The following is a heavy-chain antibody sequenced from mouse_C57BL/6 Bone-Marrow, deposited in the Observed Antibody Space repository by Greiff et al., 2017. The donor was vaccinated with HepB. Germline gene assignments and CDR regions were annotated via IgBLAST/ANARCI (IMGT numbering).Heavy chain of an antibody. CDR2: IDPSDSYT. J-gene: IGHJ2*01. Sequence: VQLQQPGAELVRPGTSVKLSCKASGYTFTSYWMHWVKQRPGQGLEWIGVIDPSDSYTNYNQKFKGKATLTVDTSSSTAYMQLSSLTSEDSAVYYCARDDGYGDYWGQGTTLTVSS. CDR3: ARDDGYGDY. CDR1: GYTFTSYW. D-gene: IGHD2-3*01. V-gene: IGHV1-59*01.